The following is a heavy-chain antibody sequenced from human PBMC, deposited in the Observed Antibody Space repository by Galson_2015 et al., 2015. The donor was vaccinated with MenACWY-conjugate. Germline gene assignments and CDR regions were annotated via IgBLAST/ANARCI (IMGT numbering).Heavy chain of an antibody. V-gene: IGHV3-74*03. D-gene: IGHD3-10*01. J-gene: IGHJ4*02. CDR1: GFTFSNAW. CDR2: INGAGSRA. CDR3: ARIRFGEVLEVDG. Sequence: SLRLSCAASGFTFSNAWMHWVRQPPGKGLVWVSRINGAGSRAEYADSVEGRFTISRDNAKNTLFLQMNSLRVEDTGVYYCARIRFGEVLEVDGWGQGTLVTVAS.